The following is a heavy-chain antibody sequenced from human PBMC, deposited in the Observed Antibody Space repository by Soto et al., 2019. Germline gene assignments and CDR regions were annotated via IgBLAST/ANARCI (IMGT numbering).Heavy chain of an antibody. CDR1: GFPFTGYA. V-gene: IGHV3-23*01. CDR3: ANSRVSMVRGLSISPNY. Sequence: PVGSLRLSCAASGFPFTGYAMSWVRQARGKGLEWVSAISGHGDATFYADSVKGRFTISRDNSENTLYLHMNSLRAEDTALYYCANSRVSMVRGLSISPNYWGQGTLVTVSS. CDR2: ISGHGDAT. D-gene: IGHD3-10*01. J-gene: IGHJ4*02.